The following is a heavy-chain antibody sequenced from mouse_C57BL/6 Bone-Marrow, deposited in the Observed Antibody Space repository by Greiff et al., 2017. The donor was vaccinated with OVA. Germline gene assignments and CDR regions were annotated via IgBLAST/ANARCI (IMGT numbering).Heavy chain of an antibody. J-gene: IGHJ2*01. CDR2: IYPGNSDT. V-gene: IGHV1-5*01. D-gene: IGHD6-1*01. Sequence: VQLQQSGTVLARPGASVKMSCKTSGYTFTSYWMHWVKQRPGQGLEWIGAIYPGNSDTSYNQKFKGKATLTADTSASTAYMELSSLTNDDSAVDYCTRSSSPYLDYWGQGTTLTVSS. CDR1: GYTFTSYW. CDR3: TRSSSPYLDY.